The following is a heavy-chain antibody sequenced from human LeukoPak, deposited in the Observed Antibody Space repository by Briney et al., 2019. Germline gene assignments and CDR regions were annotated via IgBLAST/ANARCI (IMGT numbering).Heavy chain of an antibody. V-gene: IGHV3-30*04. Sequence: PGRSLRLSCAASGFSFSTYAMHWVRQAPGKGLEWVAVISSDGRKKYYTDSVKGRFTISRDTSKNTLDLEMNSLRVEDTAVYYCAREIFRGVAPEYWGQGTLVTVSS. CDR3: AREIFRGVAPEY. CDR1: GFSFSTYA. CDR2: ISSDGRKK. D-gene: IGHD3-10*01. J-gene: IGHJ4*02.